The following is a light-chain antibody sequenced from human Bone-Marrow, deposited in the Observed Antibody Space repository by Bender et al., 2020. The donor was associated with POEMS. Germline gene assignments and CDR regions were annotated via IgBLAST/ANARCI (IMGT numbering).Light chain of an antibody. CDR3: VAWDASLNGWV. CDR1: NVATKS. Sequence: SYEMTQPPSVSVAPGQTARITCGGDNVATKSVHWYQQRPGQAPVLVVHDGRDRPSGIPERFSGSKSGTSATLAITGLQSDDEAIYFCVAWDASLNGWVFGGGTKLTVL. V-gene: IGLV3-21*02. CDR2: DGR. J-gene: IGLJ3*02.